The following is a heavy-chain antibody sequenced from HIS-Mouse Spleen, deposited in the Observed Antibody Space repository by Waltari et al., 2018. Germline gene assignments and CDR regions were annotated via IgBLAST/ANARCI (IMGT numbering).Heavy chain of an antibody. CDR2: IYFSGST. V-gene: IGHV4-31*03. Sequence: QVQLQESGPGLVKPSQTLSLTCTVPGGSISSGGSSWSRIRQPRGQGLEWVGYIYFSGSTYYNPSLKSRVTISVDTSKNQFSLKLSSVTAADTAVYYCARSPYYDFWSGYSDNWFDPWGQGTLVTVSS. J-gene: IGHJ5*02. D-gene: IGHD3-3*01. CDR1: GGSISSGGSS. CDR3: ARSPYYDFWSGYSDNWFDP.